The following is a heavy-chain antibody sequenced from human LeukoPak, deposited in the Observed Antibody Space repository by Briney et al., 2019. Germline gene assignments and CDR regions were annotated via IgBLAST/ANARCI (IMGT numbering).Heavy chain of an antibody. CDR3: AKPILRYFDGFDY. D-gene: IGHD3-9*01. V-gene: IGHV3-23*01. CDR2: ISGSGGST. J-gene: IGHJ4*02. Sequence: GGSLRLSCAASGFTFSSYAMSWVRQAPGKGPEWVSAISGSGGSTYYADSVKGRFTISRDNSKNTLYLQMNSLRAEDTAVYYCAKPILRYFDGFDYWGQGTLVTVSS. CDR1: GFTFSSYA.